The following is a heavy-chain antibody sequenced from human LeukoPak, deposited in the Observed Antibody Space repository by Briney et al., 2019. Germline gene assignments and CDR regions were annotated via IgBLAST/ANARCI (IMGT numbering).Heavy chain of an antibody. V-gene: IGHV3-74*01. J-gene: IGHJ4*02. CDR1: GFTFRSYW. D-gene: IGHD1-26*01. Sequence: GGSLRLSCAASGFTFRSYWMHWVRQAPGKGLVWVSRINSDGSSTSYADSVKGRFTISRDNAKNTLYLQMNSLRAEDTAVYYCASGLVGATLFDYWGQGTLVTVSS. CDR3: ASGLVGATLFDY. CDR2: INSDGSST.